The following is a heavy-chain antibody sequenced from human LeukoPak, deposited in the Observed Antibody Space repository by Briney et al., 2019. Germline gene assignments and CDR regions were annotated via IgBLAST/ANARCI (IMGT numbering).Heavy chain of an antibody. CDR2: IYYSGST. D-gene: IGHD2/OR15-2a*01. Sequence: SETLSLTCTVSGGSISSYYWSWIRQPPGKGLEWIGYIYYSGSTNYNPSLKGRVTISVDTSKNQFSLKLSSVTAADTAVYYCARLKSMDYYYYGMDVWGQGTTVTVSS. J-gene: IGHJ6*02. CDR1: GGSISSYY. CDR3: ARLKSMDYYYYGMDV. V-gene: IGHV4-59*08.